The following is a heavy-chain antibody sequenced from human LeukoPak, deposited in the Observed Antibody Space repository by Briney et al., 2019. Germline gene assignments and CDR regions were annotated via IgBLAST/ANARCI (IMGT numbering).Heavy chain of an antibody. CDR2: IYHAGNT. V-gene: IGHV4-38-2*02. CDR1: GYSISSGSY. CDR3: ASAPYYYDGSGYYLFNY. D-gene: IGHD3-22*01. Sequence: SETLSLTCTVSGYSISSGSYWGWIRQPPGKGLEWIGSIYHAGNTYYNPSLKSRVTISLDRSKTQFSLKLTSVTAADTAVYSRASAPYYYDGSGYYLFNYWGQGTLVTVSS. J-gene: IGHJ4*02.